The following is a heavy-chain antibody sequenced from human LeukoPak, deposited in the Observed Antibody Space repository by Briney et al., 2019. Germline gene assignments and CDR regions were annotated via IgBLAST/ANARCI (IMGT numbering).Heavy chain of an antibody. J-gene: IGHJ4*02. CDR3: AREVWQQLVTNDY. CDR1: GFTFSSYE. Sequence: GGSLRLSCAASGFTFSSYEMNWVRQAPGKGLEWVSSISSSSSYIYYADSVKGRFTISRDNAKNSLYLQMNSLRAEDTAVYYCAREVWQQLVTNDYWGQGTLVTVSS. D-gene: IGHD6-13*01. CDR2: ISSSSSYI. V-gene: IGHV3-21*01.